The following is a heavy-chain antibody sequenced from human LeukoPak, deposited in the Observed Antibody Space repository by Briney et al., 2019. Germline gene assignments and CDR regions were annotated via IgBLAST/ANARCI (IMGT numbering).Heavy chain of an antibody. J-gene: IGHJ3*02. V-gene: IGHV4-39*01. Sequence: SETLSLTCTVSGGSISSSSYYWGWIRQPPGKGLEWIVSIYYSGSTYYNPSLKSRVTISVDTSKNQFSLKLSSVTAADTAVYYCARRCIEDYYDSSGYYHDDAFDIWGQGTMVTVSS. CDR2: IYYSGST. D-gene: IGHD3-22*01. CDR3: ARRCIEDYYDSSGYYHDDAFDI. CDR1: GGSISSSSYY.